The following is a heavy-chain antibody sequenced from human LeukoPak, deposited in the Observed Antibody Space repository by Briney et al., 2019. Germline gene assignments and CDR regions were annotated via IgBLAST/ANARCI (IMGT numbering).Heavy chain of an antibody. D-gene: IGHD3-22*01. CDR3: ARGHYYDSMVFDY. CDR1: GGSISSSNYY. Sequence: PSETLSLTCTVSGGSISSSNYYWGWIRQPPGKGLEWIASIYYSRSTYYNPSLKSRVTISVDTSKNQFSLKLSSVTAADTAVYYCARGHYYDSMVFDYWGQGTLVTVSS. CDR2: IYYSRST. V-gene: IGHV4-39*07. J-gene: IGHJ4*02.